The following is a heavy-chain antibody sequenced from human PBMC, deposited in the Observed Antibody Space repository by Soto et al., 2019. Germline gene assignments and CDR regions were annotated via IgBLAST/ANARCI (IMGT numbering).Heavy chain of an antibody. V-gene: IGHV5-51*01. D-gene: IGHD3-10*01. J-gene: IGHJ6*02. CDR2: IYPGDSDT. Sequence: GESLKISCKGSGYSFTSYWIGWVRQMPGKGLEWMGIIYPGDSDTRYSPSFQGQVTISADKSISTAYLQWSSLKASDTAMFFCARGGIFFYCSGSYYCRDYYFYGMDVWGQGTTVTVSS. CDR1: GYSFTSYW. CDR3: ARGGIFFYCSGSYYCRDYYFYGMDV.